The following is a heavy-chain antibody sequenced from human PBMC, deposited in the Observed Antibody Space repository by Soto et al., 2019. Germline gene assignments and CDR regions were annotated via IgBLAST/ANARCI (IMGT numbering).Heavy chain of an antibody. V-gene: IGHV4-59*01. J-gene: IGHJ6*02. CDR2: IYHNGET. Sequence: QMQLQESGPGLVKPSETLSLICSVSGDSITAYYLSWLRQSPGKELEWIGYIYHNGETNYNPSLKMRVTISADTSKTQFSLRLSSVTAADTGVYYCARDKGGEFLKGSGMDVWGQGTTVIVSS. CDR3: ARDKGGEFLKGSGMDV. CDR1: GDSITAYY. D-gene: IGHD3-10*01.